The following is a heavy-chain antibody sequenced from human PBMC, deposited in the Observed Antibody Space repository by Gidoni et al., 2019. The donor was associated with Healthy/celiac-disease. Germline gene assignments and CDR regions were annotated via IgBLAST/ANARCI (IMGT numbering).Heavy chain of an antibody. CDR2: YMGSVGST. D-gene: IGHD2-2*02. Sequence: EVQLLESGGGLVQPGGSLRLSCAASGFNFSSYAMSWVRQAPGKGLECVSVYMGSVGSTDSYDSVKGRFTISRDNTKNTLYLQINSLRAEDTAVYYCAKREPPCSSTSCYTGHWYFDLWGRGTLVTVSS. V-gene: IGHV3-23*01. CDR3: AKREPPCSSTSCYTGHWYFDL. CDR1: GFNFSSYA. J-gene: IGHJ2*01.